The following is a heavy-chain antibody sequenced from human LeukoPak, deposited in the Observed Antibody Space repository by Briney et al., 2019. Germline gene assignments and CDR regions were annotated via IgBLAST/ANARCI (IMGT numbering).Heavy chain of an antibody. Sequence: PSETLSLTCTVSGGSISSYYWSWIRQPPGKGLEWIGYIYYSGSTNYNPSLKSRVTIPVDTSKNQFSLKLSSVTAADTAVYYCARQGYYDSSGYATLDPWGQGTLVTVSS. CDR1: GGSISSYY. CDR2: IYYSGST. CDR3: ARQGYYDSSGYATLDP. V-gene: IGHV4-59*08. J-gene: IGHJ5*02. D-gene: IGHD3-22*01.